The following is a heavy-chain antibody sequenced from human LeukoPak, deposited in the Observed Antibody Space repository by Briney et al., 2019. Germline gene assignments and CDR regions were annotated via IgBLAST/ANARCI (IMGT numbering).Heavy chain of an antibody. CDR3: ARAPRGSRPHYFDY. J-gene: IGHJ4*02. Sequence: RASVKVSCKASGYTFTNYHIAWVRQAPGQGLEWMGGIIPIFGTANYAQKFQGRVTITADESTSTAYMELSSLRSEDTAVYYCARAPRGSRPHYFDYWGQGTLVTVSS. CDR2: IIPIFGTA. CDR1: GYTFTNYH. D-gene: IGHD1-26*01. V-gene: IGHV1-69*13.